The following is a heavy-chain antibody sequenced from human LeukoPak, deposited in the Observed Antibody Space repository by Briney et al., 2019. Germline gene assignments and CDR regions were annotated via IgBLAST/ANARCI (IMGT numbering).Heavy chain of an antibody. D-gene: IGHD3-16*01. CDR3: ASSLAMWGNYFDY. J-gene: IGHJ4*02. Sequence: PSETLSLTCTVSGGSISSYYWSWIRQPPGKGLGWIGYIYYSGSTNYNPSLKSRVTISVDTSKNQFSLKLSSVTAADTAVYYCASSLAMWGNYFDYWGQGTLVTVSS. V-gene: IGHV4-59*01. CDR2: IYYSGST. CDR1: GGSISSYY.